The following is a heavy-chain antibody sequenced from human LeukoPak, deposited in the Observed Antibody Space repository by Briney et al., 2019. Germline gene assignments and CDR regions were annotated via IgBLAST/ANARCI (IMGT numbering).Heavy chain of an antibody. CDR3: AKDGEIVVVTAVRYYYGMDV. V-gene: IGHV3-30*18. CDR2: ISYDGSNK. CDR1: GFTFSSYG. J-gene: IGHJ6*02. Sequence: PGRSLRLSCAASGFTFSSYGMHWVRQAPGKGLEWVAVISYDGSNKYYADSVKGRFTISRDNSKNTLYLQMNSLRAEDTAVYYCAKDGEIVVVTAVRYYYGMDVWGQGTTVTVSS. D-gene: IGHD2-21*02.